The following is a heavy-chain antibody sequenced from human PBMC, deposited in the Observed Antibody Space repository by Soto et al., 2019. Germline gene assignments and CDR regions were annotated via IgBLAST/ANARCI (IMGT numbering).Heavy chain of an antibody. J-gene: IGHJ6*02. Sequence: ASVKVSCKASGYTFTSYGISWVRQAPGQGLEWMGWISAYNGNTNYAQKLQGRVTMTTDTSTSTAYMELRSLRSDDTAVYYCARGISGIAVAGTYGMDVWGQGTTVTVS. CDR3: ARGISGIAVAGTYGMDV. CDR1: GYTFTSYG. V-gene: IGHV1-18*04. CDR2: ISAYNGNT. D-gene: IGHD6-19*01.